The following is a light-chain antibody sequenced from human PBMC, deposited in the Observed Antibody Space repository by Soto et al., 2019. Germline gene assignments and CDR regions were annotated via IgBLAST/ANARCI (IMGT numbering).Light chain of an antibody. CDR1: QSVSSN. Sequence: IVMTQSPATLSVSPGERATLSCRASQSVSSNLAWYQQKPGQAPRLLIYGASTRSTGIPARFSGSGSGTEFTLTISSLQSEEFAVYYCQQYNNWPPYTFGQGTKLEIK. CDR2: GAS. CDR3: QQYNNWPPYT. J-gene: IGKJ2*01. V-gene: IGKV3-15*01.